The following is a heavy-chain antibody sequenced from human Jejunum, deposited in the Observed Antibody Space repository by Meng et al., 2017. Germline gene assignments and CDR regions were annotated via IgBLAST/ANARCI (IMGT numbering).Heavy chain of an antibody. CDR2: FSSDDRT. CDR3: ARQWSSGVFEY. V-gene: IGHV3-23*01. Sequence: GESLKISCAASGFSFRSYTMSWVRQAPGRGLEWVSDFSSDDRTSHANSVKGRFTISRDNSKSTLYLQLNSLRADDTAIYYCARQWSSGVFEYWGQGTLVTVSS. J-gene: IGHJ4*02. CDR1: GFSFRSYT. D-gene: IGHD6-19*01.